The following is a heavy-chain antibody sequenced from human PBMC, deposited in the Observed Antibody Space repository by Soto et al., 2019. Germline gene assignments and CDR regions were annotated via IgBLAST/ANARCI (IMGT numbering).Heavy chain of an antibody. D-gene: IGHD1-1*01. CDR1: GYTFTTYG. Sequence: QVHLVQSGAEVKKPGASVKVSCKGSGYTFTTYGITWVRQAPGQGLEWMGWISAHNGNTNYAQKLQGRVTVTRDTSTSTAYMEVGSLRSDATAVYYCARWRYGDYWGQGPLVTVSS. CDR2: ISAHNGNT. J-gene: IGHJ4*02. CDR3: ARWRYGDY. V-gene: IGHV1-18*01.